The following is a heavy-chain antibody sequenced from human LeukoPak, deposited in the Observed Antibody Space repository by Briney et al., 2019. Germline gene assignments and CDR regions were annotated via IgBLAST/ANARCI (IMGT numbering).Heavy chain of an antibody. CDR3: AKDGTYDYVWGSYRREGAFDY. CDR2: ISGSGGST. J-gene: IGHJ4*02. Sequence: GGSLRLSCAASGFTFSSYAMSWVRQAPGKGLEWVSAISGSGGSTYYADPVKGRFTISRDNSKNTLYLQMNSLRAEDTAVYYCAKDGTYDYVWGSYRREGAFDYWGQGTLATVSS. V-gene: IGHV3-23*01. D-gene: IGHD3-16*02. CDR1: GFTFSSYA.